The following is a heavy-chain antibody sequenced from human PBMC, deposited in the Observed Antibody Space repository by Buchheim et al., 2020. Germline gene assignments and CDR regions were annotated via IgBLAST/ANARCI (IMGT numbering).Heavy chain of an antibody. CDR1: GFTFSSYW. V-gene: IGHV3-7*01. Sequence: EVQLVESGGGLVQPGGSLRLSCAASGFTFSSYWMSWVRQAPGKGLEWVANIKQDGSEKYYVDSVKGRFTISTDNAKNSLYLQMNSLRAEDTAVYYCAREGPWLMTVYWYFDLWSRGTL. CDR2: IKQDGSEK. J-gene: IGHJ2*01. D-gene: IGHD6-19*01. CDR3: AREGPWLMTVYWYFDL.